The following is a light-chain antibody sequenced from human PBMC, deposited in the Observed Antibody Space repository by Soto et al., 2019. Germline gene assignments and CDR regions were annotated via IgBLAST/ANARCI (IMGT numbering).Light chain of an antibody. CDR3: SSYSISAGLVL. Sequence: QSALTQPASVSGSPGQSITISCTGSSSDVGTYNLVSWYQQHPGKAPKLIIYEVANRPSGVSSRFSGSKSDNTASLTISGLQAEDEADYYCSSYSISAGLVLFGGGTKLTVL. CDR2: EVA. J-gene: IGLJ2*01. CDR1: SSDVGTYNL. V-gene: IGLV2-14*02.